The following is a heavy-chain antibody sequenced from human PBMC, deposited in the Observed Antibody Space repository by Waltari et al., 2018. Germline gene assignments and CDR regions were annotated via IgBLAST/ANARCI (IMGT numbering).Heavy chain of an antibody. CDR2: IHSGGST. V-gene: IGHV3-53*02. CDR3: ARGPYNFWSGYSFEY. CDR1: GFPVRDSY. J-gene: IGHJ4*02. D-gene: IGHD3-3*01. Sequence: EVQLVETGGGLIQPGGSLRLSCAASGFPVRDSYRTWVRQAPGKGLEWVSLIHSGGSTFYADSVKGRFTISRDYSKNTLYLQMNSLRAEDSALYYCARGPYNFWSGYSFEYWGQGTLVTVSS.